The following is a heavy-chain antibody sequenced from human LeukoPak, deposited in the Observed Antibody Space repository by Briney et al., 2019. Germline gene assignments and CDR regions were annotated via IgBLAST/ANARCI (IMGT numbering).Heavy chain of an antibody. D-gene: IGHD3/OR15-3a*01. CDR2: ISYDGSNK. CDR3: AKDWTTGRYYYGMDV. Sequence: PGGSLRLSCAASGFTFNSYGMLWLRQAPGKGLEWVAVISYDGSNKYYADTVKGRFTISRDNSKNTLYLQMNSLRAEDTAVYYCAKDWTTGRYYYGMDVWGQGTTVTVSS. V-gene: IGHV3-30*18. CDR1: GFTFNSYG. J-gene: IGHJ6*02.